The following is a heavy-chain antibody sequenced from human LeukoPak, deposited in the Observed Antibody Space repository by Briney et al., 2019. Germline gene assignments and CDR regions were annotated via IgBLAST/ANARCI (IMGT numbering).Heavy chain of an antibody. CDR2: IYYSGST. V-gene: IGHV4-59*12. Sequence: SSETLSLTCTVSGGSISSYYWSWIRQPPGKGLEWIGYIYYSGSTNYNPSLKSRVTISVDTSKNQFSLKLSSVTAADTAVYYCARDSFGGSFDYWGQGTLVTVSS. D-gene: IGHD3-16*01. CDR1: GGSISSYY. CDR3: ARDSFGGSFDY. J-gene: IGHJ4*02.